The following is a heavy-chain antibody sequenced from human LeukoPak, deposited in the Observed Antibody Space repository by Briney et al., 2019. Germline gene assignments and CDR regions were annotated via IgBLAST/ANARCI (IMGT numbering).Heavy chain of an antibody. J-gene: IGHJ4*02. CDR1: GGSINKYY. CDR2: IYASGSI. V-gene: IGHV4-4*07. CDR3: ARQAAYDFWSGYLGPV. Sequence: SGPTLVKPSETLSLTCTVSGGSINKYYWSWIRQRAGKGLEWMGRIYASGSINYNPSLKSRVTISVDTSKNQFSLKLSSVTAADTAVYYCARQAAYDFWSGYLGPVWGQGTLVTVSS. D-gene: IGHD3-3*01.